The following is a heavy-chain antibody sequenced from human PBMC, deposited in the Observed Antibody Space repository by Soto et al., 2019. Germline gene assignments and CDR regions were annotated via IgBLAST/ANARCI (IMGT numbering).Heavy chain of an antibody. CDR3: TRVNYYDSSGYYWPWFDP. CDR2: IRSKAYGGTT. V-gene: IGHV3-49*03. Sequence: GGSLRLSCTASGFTFGDYAMSWFRQAPGKGLEWVGFIRSKAYGGTTEYAASAKGRFTISRDDSKSIAYLQMNSLKTDDTAVYYCTRVNYYDSSGYYWPWFDPWGQGTLVTVSS. CDR1: GFTFGDYA. J-gene: IGHJ5*02. D-gene: IGHD3-22*01.